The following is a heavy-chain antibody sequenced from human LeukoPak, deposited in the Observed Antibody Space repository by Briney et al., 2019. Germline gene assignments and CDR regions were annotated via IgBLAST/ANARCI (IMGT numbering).Heavy chain of an antibody. Sequence: SETLSLTCTVSGGSITRKYWSWIRQPPGKGLEWIGYIYTSGSTNYNPSLKSRVTISVDTSKNQFSLKLSSVTAADTAVYYCARHVFYDFWSGYKNWFDPWGQGTLVTVSS. J-gene: IGHJ5*02. CDR1: GGSITRKY. CDR3: ARHVFYDFWSGYKNWFDP. CDR2: IYTSGST. V-gene: IGHV4-4*09. D-gene: IGHD3-3*01.